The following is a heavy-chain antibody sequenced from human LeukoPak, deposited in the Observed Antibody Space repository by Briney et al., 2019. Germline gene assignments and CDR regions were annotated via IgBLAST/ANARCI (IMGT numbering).Heavy chain of an antibody. D-gene: IGHD3-22*01. CDR3: ASRNYYDSEYYFDY. J-gene: IGHJ4*02. CDR2: IYPGDSDT. CDR1: GYIFTDYW. V-gene: IGHV5-51*01. Sequence: GESLKISCQGSGYIFTDYWIGWVRQMPGKGLEWMGIIYPGDSDTRYSPSFQGQVTISADKSISTAYLQWSSLKASDTAMYYCASRNYYDSEYYFDYWGQGTLVTVSS.